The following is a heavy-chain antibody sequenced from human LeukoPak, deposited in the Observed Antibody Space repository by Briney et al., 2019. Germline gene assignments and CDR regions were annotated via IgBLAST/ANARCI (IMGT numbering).Heavy chain of an antibody. CDR3: ARDQYDYSNYLEPEGGDY. D-gene: IGHD4-11*01. CDR1: GYTFTSYY. V-gene: IGHV1-46*01. Sequence: GASVKVSCKASGYTFTSYYMHWVRQAPGQGLEWMGIINPSGGSTSYAQKFQGRVTMTRDTSTSTVYMELSSLRSEDTAVYYCARDQYDYSNYLEPEGGDYWGQGTLVTVSS. CDR2: INPSGGST. J-gene: IGHJ4*02.